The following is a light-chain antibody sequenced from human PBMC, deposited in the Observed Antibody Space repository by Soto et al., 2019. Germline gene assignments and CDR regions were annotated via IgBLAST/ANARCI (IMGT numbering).Light chain of an antibody. V-gene: IGKV3-20*01. J-gene: IGKJ1*01. CDR1: QSVSKNY. Sequence: EIVLTQSPGTLSSSPGERATLSCRASQSVSKNYLAWYQQKPGQAPRLLIYGASSRATGIPDRFSGSGSGTDFTLTISNLQPDDFATYYCQQYDSYSSGPFGQGTRVEIK. CDR2: GAS. CDR3: QQYDSYSSGP.